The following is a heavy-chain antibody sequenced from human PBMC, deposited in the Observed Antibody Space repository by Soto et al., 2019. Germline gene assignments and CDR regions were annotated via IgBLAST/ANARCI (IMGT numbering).Heavy chain of an antibody. CDR2: IIPIFGTA. Sequence: SVKVSCKASGGTFSSYAISWVRQAPGQGLEWMGGIIPIFGTANYAQKFQGRVTITADESTSTAYMELSSLRSEDTAVYYCARTRIQLWFPGRQQLEGYRDYYYYYGMDVWGQGTTVTAP. CDR3: ARTRIQLWFPGRQQLEGYRDYYYYYGMDV. J-gene: IGHJ6*02. CDR1: GGTFSSYA. V-gene: IGHV1-69*13. D-gene: IGHD5-18*01.